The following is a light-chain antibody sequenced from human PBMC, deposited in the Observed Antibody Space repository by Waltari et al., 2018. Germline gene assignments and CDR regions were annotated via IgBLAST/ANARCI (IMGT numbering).Light chain of an antibody. V-gene: IGLV6-57*01. CDR2: EDN. CDR3: QSYDSSNPWV. J-gene: IGLJ3*02. CDR1: SGSIAINH. Sequence: NFMLTQPHSVSESPGKTVTISCTRSSGSIAINHVQCYQKRPGSSPTTVIYEDNQRPSGVSDRFSGSIDSSSNSASLTISGLKTEDEADYYCQSYDSSNPWVFGGGTELTVL.